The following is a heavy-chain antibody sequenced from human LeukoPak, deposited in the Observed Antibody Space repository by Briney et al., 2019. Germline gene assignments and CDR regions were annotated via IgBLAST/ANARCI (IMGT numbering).Heavy chain of an antibody. J-gene: IGHJ4*02. CDR1: GFTFSSYG. D-gene: IGHD1-26*01. Sequence: GGSLRLSCAASGFTFSSYGMHWVRQAPGKGLEWAAVISYDGSNKYYADSVKGRFTISRDNSKNTLYLQMNSLRAEDTAVYYCARDRPVRATAIPYYFDYWGQGTLVTVSS. V-gene: IGHV3-30*03. CDR2: ISYDGSNK. CDR3: ARDRPVRATAIPYYFDY.